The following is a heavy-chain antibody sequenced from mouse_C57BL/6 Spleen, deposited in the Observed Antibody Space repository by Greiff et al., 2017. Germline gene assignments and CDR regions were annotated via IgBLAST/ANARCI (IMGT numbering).Heavy chain of an antibody. CDR2: IYPGGGYT. CDR3: ATTAQASYAMDY. D-gene: IGHD3-2*02. CDR1: GYTFTNYW. V-gene: IGHV1-63*01. Sequence: VQLQESGAELVRPGTSVKMSCKASGYTFTNYWIGWAKQRPGHGLEWIGDIYPGGGYTNYNEKFKGTATLTADKSSSTAYMQFSSLTSEDSAIYYCATTAQASYAMDYWGQGTSVTVSS. J-gene: IGHJ4*01.